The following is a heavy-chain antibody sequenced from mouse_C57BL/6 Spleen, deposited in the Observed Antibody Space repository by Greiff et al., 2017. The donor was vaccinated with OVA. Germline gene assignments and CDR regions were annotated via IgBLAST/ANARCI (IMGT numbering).Heavy chain of an antibody. CDR2: INPYNGGT. Sequence: EVQLQQSGPVLVKPGASVKMSCKASGYTFTDYYMNWVKQSPGKSLEWIGVINPYNGGTSYNQKFKGKATLTVDKSSSTAYMELNSLTSEDSAVYYCAREGENGYYSYWGQGTLVTVSA. J-gene: IGHJ3*01. CDR1: GYTFTDYY. D-gene: IGHD2-3*01. CDR3: AREGENGYYSY. V-gene: IGHV1-19*01.